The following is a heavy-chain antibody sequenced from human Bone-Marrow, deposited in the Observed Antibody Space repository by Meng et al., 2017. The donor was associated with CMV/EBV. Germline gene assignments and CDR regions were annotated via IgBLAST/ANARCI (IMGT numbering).Heavy chain of an antibody. V-gene: IGHV4-31*03. J-gene: IGHJ4*02. CDR2: IYYSGST. Sequence: CTVSGCSISSGGYSWSWIRQHPGKGLEWIGYIYYSGSTYYNPSLKSRVTISVDTSKNQFSLKLSSVTAADTAVYYCARDQGFLEWLLWGQGTLVTVSS. D-gene: IGHD3-3*01. CDR3: ARDQGFLEWLL. CDR1: GCSISSGGYS.